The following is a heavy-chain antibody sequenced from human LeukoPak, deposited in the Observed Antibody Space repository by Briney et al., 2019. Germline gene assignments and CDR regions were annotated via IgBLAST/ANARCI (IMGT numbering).Heavy chain of an antibody. CDR1: GGSISSGGYY. D-gene: IGHD1-26*01. CDR2: IYHSGST. J-gene: IGHJ6*03. V-gene: IGHV4-30-2*01. Sequence: SETLSLTCTVSGGSISSGGYYWSWIRQPPGKGLEWIGYIYHSGSTYYNPSLKSRVTISVDRSKNQFSLELSSVTAADTAVYYCIGGAGRYYYYMDVWGKGTTVTVSS. CDR3: IGGAGRYYYYMDV.